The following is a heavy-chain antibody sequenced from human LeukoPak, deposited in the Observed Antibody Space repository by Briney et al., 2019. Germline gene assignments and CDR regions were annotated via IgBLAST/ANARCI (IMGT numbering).Heavy chain of an antibody. V-gene: IGHV4-4*07. D-gene: IGHD6-6*01. CDR3: ARSLAARLFDY. Sequence: PSETLSLTCTVSDGSISSYHWSWIRQPAGKGLEWIGRIYTSGSTNYNPSLKSRVTMSVDTSKNQFSLKLSSVTAADTAVYYCARSLAARLFDYWGQGTLVTVSS. CDR1: DGSISSYH. CDR2: IYTSGST. J-gene: IGHJ4*02.